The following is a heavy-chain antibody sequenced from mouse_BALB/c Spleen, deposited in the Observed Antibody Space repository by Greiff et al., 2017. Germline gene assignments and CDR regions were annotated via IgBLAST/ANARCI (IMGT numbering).Heavy chain of an antibody. V-gene: IGHV5-17*02. Sequence: DVMLVESGGGLVQPGGSRKLSCAASGFTFSSFGMHWVRQAPEKGLEWVAYISSGSSTIYYADTEKGRFTISRDNPKNTLFLQMTSLRSEDTAMYYCARVDGSSYRSFAYWGQGTLVTVSA. CDR3: ARVDGSSYRSFAY. D-gene: IGHD1-1*01. CDR1: GFTFSSFG. CDR2: ISSGSSTI. J-gene: IGHJ3*01.